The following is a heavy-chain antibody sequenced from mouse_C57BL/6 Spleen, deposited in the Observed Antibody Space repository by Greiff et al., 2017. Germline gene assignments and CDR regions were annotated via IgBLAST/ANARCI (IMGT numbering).Heavy chain of an antibody. Sequence: QVQLQQSGAELVKPGASVKLSCKASGYTFTSYWMQWVKQRPGQGLEWIGEIDPSDSYTNYNQKFQGKATLTVDTSSSTAYMQLSSLTAEDSAVYYCARQGDDYWGQGTTLTVSS. V-gene: IGHV1-50*01. CDR3: ARQGDDY. D-gene: IGHD3-3*01. CDR2: IDPSDSYT. CDR1: GYTFTSYW. J-gene: IGHJ2*01.